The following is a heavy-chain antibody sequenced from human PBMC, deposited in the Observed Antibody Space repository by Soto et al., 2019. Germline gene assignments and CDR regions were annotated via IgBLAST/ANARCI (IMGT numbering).Heavy chain of an antibody. CDR2: INPNSGNI. J-gene: IGHJ4*02. D-gene: IGHD3-10*01. V-gene: IGHV1-8*01. Sequence: VQSGAEVRKPGASVKVSCKASGDTFTTYDINWVRQATGHGLEWMGWINPNSGNIGYAQRFQGRVTMTRDTAIRTAYMEVSSLRSDDTAVYYCARGRASGSYYLLDYWGQGTLVTVSS. CDR3: ARGRASGSYYLLDY. CDR1: GDTFTTYD.